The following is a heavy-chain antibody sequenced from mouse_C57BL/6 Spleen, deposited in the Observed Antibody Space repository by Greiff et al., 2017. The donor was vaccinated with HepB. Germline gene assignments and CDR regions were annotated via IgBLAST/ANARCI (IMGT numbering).Heavy chain of an antibody. D-gene: IGHD2-12*01. Sequence: QVQLQQPGAELVRPGSSVKLSCKASGYTFTSYWMHWVKQRPIQGLEWIGNIDPSDSETHYNQKFKDKATLTVDKSSSTAYMQLSSLTSEDSAVYYCASDSAYYSPWFAYWGQGTLVTVSA. CDR3: ASDSAYYSPWFAY. CDR1: GYTFTSYW. V-gene: IGHV1-52*01. CDR2: IDPSDSET. J-gene: IGHJ3*01.